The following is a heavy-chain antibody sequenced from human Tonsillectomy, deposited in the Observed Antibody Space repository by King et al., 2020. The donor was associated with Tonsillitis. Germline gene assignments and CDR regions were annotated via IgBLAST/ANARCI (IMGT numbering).Heavy chain of an antibody. CDR3: ATSSVSHSNWSDY. J-gene: IGHJ4*02. Sequence: VQLVESGGALVQPGGSLRISCAASGFIVSSNYMSWVRQAPGKGLEWVSVISGSEYTYYADSVKGRFNISRDNYKKTLHLQMNTLRAEDTAVYYCATSSVSHSNWSDYWGQGTLVTVSS. CDR1: GFIVSSNY. V-gene: IGHV3-66*01. D-gene: IGHD5-18*01. CDR2: ISGSEYT.